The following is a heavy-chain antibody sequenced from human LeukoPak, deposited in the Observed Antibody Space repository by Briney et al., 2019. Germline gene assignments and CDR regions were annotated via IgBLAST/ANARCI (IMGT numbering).Heavy chain of an antibody. V-gene: IGHV3-23*01. CDR1: GSKFGSYA. D-gene: IGHD6-13*01. J-gene: IGHJ3*02. CDR2: ISGSGGST. CDR3: AKVYSSSWYIRRGSAFDI. Sequence: GGSLRLSCTGSGSKFGSYAMSWVRQAPGKGLEWVSAISGSGGSTYYADSVKGRFTISRDNSKNTLYLQMNSLRAEDTAVYYCAKVYSSSWYIRRGSAFDIRGQGTMATVSS.